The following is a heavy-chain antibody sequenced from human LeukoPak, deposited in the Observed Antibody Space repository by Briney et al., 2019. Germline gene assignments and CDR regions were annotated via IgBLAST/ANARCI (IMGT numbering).Heavy chain of an antibody. D-gene: IGHD3-16*02. CDR1: GGSFSGYY. CDR3: ARRSIMITFGGVIVIKPPDY. Sequence: SETLSLTCAVYGGSFSGYYWSWIRQPPGKGLEWIGEINHSGSTNYNPSLKSRVTISVDTSKNQFSLELSSVTAADTAVYYCARRSIMITFGGVIVIKPPDYWGQGTLVTVSS. V-gene: IGHV4-34*01. J-gene: IGHJ4*02. CDR2: INHSGST.